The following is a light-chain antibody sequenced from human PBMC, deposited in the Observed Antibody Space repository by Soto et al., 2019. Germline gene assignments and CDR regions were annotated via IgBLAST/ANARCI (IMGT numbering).Light chain of an antibody. CDR2: DAS. V-gene: IGKV3-11*01. CDR3: QQRSDSIT. Sequence: EIVWTQSPATLSLSPGERATLSCWASHSVTTHLAWFQQRPGQTPRLLIYDASTRAPGIPARLSGRGSGADFTLTISSIEPEDFAVYYCQQRSDSITFGQGTRLEIK. CDR1: HSVTTH. J-gene: IGKJ5*01.